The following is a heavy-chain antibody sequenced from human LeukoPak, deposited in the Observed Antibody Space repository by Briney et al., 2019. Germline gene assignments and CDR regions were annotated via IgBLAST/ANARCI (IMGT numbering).Heavy chain of an antibody. CDR2: IYYSGST. V-gene: IGHV4-31*03. CDR3: ARAYTSSCRWFDP. CDR1: GGSISSGGYY. Sequence: PSQTLSLTCTVSGGSISSGGYYWSWIRQLPGKGLEWIGYIYYSGSTYYNPSLKSRVTISVDTSKNQFSLKLSSVTAPYTAVYYCARAYTSSCRWFDPWGQGTLVTVSS. J-gene: IGHJ5*02. D-gene: IGHD6-13*01.